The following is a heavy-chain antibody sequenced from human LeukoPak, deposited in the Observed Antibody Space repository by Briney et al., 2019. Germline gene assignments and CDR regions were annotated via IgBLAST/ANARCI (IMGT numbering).Heavy chain of an antibody. CDR1: GYSISSGYY. CDR3: ARDRGYGMDV. J-gene: IGHJ6*02. CDR2: IYYSGST. V-gene: IGHV4-61*01. Sequence: SETLSLTCTVSGYSISSGYYWGWIRQPPGKGLEWIGYIYYSGSTNYNPSLKSRVTISVDTSKNQFSLKLSSVTAADTAVYYCARDRGYGMDVWGQGTTVTVSS.